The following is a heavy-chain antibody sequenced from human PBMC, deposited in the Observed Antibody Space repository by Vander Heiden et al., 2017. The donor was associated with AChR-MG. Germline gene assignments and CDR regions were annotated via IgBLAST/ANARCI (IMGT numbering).Heavy chain of an antibody. CDR1: GFTFDDYA. CDR3: AKDREWELGGGMDV. CDR2: ISWNSGSI. Sequence: EVQLVESGGGLVQPGRSLRLSCAASGFTFDDYAMHWVRPAPGKGLEWVSGISWNSGSIGYADSVKGRFTISRDNAKNSLYLQMNSLRAEDTALYYCAKDREWELGGGMDVWGQGTTVTVSS. V-gene: IGHV3-9*01. J-gene: IGHJ6*02. D-gene: IGHD1-26*01.